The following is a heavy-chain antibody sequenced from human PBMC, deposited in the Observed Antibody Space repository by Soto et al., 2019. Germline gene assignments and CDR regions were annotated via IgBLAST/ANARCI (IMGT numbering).Heavy chain of an antibody. Sequence: GGSLRLSCAASGFTFSSYSMNWVRQAPGKGLEWVSYITPSSGTTYADSVKGRFTISRDNAKNSLYLQMNSLRDEDTAVYYCARGERISDVWGKGTTVTVSS. CDR3: ARGERISDV. V-gene: IGHV3-48*02. J-gene: IGHJ6*04. CDR2: ITPSSGT. D-gene: IGHD3-16*01. CDR1: GFTFSSYS.